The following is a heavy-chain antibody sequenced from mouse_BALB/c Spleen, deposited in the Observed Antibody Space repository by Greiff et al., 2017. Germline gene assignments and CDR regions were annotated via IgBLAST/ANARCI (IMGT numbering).Heavy chain of an antibody. Sequence: VQLKESGPGLVKPSQSLSLTCSVTGYSITSGYYWNWIRQFPGNKLEWMGYISYDGSNNYNPSLKNRISITRDTSKNQFFLKLNSVTTEDTATYYCAANYRYDGAWFAYWGQGTLVTVSA. V-gene: IGHV3-6*02. J-gene: IGHJ3*01. CDR1: GYSITSGYY. CDR2: ISYDGSN. CDR3: AANYRYDGAWFAY. D-gene: IGHD2-14*01.